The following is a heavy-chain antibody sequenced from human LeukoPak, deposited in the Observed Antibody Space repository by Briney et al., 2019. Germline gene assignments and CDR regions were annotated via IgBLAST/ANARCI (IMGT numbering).Heavy chain of an antibody. CDR1: VYTFTSYG. CDR3: ALGSYRSVAEYYFDY. J-gene: IGHJ4*02. D-gene: IGHD6-19*01. Sequence: GASVKVSCKASVYTFTSYGISWVRQAPGPGLEWMGWISAYNGNTNYAQKPQRRVTMATDTSTSTAYMEPRRMRSDDTAVYYCALGSYRSVAEYYFDYWGQGTLVTVSS. CDR2: ISAYNGNT. V-gene: IGHV1-18*01.